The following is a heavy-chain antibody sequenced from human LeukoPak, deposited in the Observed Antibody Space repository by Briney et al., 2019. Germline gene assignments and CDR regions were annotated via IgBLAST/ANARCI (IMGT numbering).Heavy chain of an antibody. J-gene: IGHJ4*02. V-gene: IGHV4-59*01. CDR2: IYYSGST. Sequence: SETLSLTCTVSGGSISSYYWSLIRPPPGKGLEWIGYIYYSGSTYYNASLKSRVTISVDTSKNQFSLKLSSVTASDTAVYYCARLSSSGWEFDYWGQGTLVTVSS. CDR1: GGSISSYY. D-gene: IGHD6-19*01. CDR3: ARLSSSGWEFDY.